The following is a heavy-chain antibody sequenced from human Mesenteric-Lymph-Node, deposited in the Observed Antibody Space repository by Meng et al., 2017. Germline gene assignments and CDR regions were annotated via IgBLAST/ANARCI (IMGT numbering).Heavy chain of an antibody. CDR3: ARVRYCEWLLRYWFDT. CDR2: ISAYNGNT. V-gene: IGHV1-18*01. J-gene: IGHJ5*02. Sequence: ASVKVSCKASGYTFTSYFISWVRQAPGQGLEWMGWISAYNGNTNYAQKLQGRVTMTTDTCTSTAYMELRRLRSDDTAVYYCARVRYCEWLLRYWFDTWGQGTLVTVSS. D-gene: IGHD3-9*01. CDR1: GYTFTSYF.